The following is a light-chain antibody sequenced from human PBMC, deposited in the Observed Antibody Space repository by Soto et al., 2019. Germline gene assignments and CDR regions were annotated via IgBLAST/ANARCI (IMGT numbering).Light chain of an antibody. J-gene: IGLJ3*02. V-gene: IGLV2-14*01. CDR1: SSDVGGYNY. CDR3: SSYTSSSTLGV. CDR2: EVS. Sequence: QSVLTQPASVSGSPGQSITISCTGTSSDVGGYNYVSWYQQHPGKAPKLMIYEVSNRPSGASNRFSGSKSGNTASLTISGLQAEDEADYYCSSYTSSSTLGVFGGGTQLTVL.